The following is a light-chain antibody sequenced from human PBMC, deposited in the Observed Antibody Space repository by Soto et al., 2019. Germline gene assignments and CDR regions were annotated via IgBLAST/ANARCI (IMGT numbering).Light chain of an antibody. J-gene: IGLJ1*01. CDR2: EVN. CDR1: RGDVGAFNY. CDR3: ASYSTGDTLYV. Sequence: LTQPASVSGSPGQSITISCTGTRGDVGAFNYVSWYQLRPGKAPKLVIYEVNSRPSGISSRFSGSKSGNTASLSISGLQAEDEGDYYCASYSTGDTLYVFGSGTKVTVL. V-gene: IGLV2-14*01.